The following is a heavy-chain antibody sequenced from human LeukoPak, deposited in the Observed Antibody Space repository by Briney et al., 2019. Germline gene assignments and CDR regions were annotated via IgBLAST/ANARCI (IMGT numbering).Heavy chain of an antibody. J-gene: IGHJ4*02. D-gene: IGHD2-8*01. CDR1: RFTFSDYW. V-gene: IGHV3-74*01. Sequence: GGSLRLSCAASRFTFSDYWIHWVRQAPGKGLVWVSGINSDGSTTSCAESVKGRFTISRDNAKNTLYLQMNSLRAEDTAVYYCTRARNGTFDYWGQGTLVTVSS. CDR2: INSDGSTT. CDR3: TRARNGTFDY.